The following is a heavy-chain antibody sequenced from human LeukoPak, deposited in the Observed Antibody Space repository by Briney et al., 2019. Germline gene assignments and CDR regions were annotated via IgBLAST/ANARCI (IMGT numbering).Heavy chain of an antibody. D-gene: IGHD2-21*02. Sequence: GGSLRLSCAASGFTFSSYWMHWVRQAPGKGLVWVSRINPDGSGTIHADSVKGRFTISRDNAKNTLFLQMNSLRAEDTAVYYCARDLGPDYYFDYWGQGALVTVSS. J-gene: IGHJ4*02. CDR2: INPDGSGT. V-gene: IGHV3-74*01. CDR3: ARDLGPDYYFDY. CDR1: GFTFSSYW.